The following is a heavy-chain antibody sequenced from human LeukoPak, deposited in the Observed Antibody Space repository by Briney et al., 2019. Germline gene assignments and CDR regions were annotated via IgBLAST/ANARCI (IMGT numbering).Heavy chain of an antibody. V-gene: IGHV4-59*01. CDR1: GGSISSYY. J-gene: IGHJ4*02. CDR3: ARGHPLYAIVLDY. CDR2: IYYSGST. Sequence: PSETLSLTCTVSGGSISSYYWSWIRQPPGKGLEWIGYIYYSGSTNYNPSLKSRVTISVDTSKNQFSLTLSSVTAADTAVYYCARGHPLYAIVLDYWGQGTLVTVSS. D-gene: IGHD2-8*01.